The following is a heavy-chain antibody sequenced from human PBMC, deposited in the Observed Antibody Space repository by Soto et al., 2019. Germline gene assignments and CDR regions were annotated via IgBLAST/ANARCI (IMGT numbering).Heavy chain of an antibody. D-gene: IGHD3-3*01. CDR1: GFTFSSYG. V-gene: IGHV3-30*18. J-gene: IGHJ4*02. CDR2: ISYDGSNK. CDR3: AKGYYDFWSGYLNY. Sequence: PGGSLRLSCAASGFTFSSYGMHWVRQAPGKGLEWVAVISYDGSNKYYADSVKGRFTISRDNSKNTLYLQMNSLRAEDTAVYYCAKGYYDFWSGYLNYWGQGTLVTVSS.